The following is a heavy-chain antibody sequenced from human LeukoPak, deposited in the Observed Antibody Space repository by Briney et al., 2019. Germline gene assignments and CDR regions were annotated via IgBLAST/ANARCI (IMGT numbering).Heavy chain of an antibody. J-gene: IGHJ4*02. D-gene: IGHD6-19*01. CDR3: AREYSSGWYYFDY. V-gene: IGHV4-59*01. CDR1: GGSISSYY. CDR2: IYYSGST. Sequence: PSETLSLTCTVSGGSISSYYWSWIRQPPGEGLEWIGYIYYSGSTNYNPSLKSRVTISVDTSKNQFSLKLSSVTAADTAVYYCAREYSSGWYYFDYRGQGTLVTVSS.